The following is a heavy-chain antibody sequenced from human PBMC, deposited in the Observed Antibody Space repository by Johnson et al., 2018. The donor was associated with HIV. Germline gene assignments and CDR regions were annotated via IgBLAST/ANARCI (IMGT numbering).Heavy chain of an antibody. CDR3: ARDLLGMDDAFDI. D-gene: IGHD7-27*01. Sequence: VQLVESGGGLVKPGGSLRLSCAASGFTVSSNYMSWVRQAPGRGLEWVSVIYTGGSTYYAESVKDRFTISGDNSKNTLYLQMNSLRAEDTAVYYCARDLLGMDDAFDIWGQGTMVTVSS. J-gene: IGHJ3*02. CDR2: IYTGGST. CDR1: GFTVSSNY. V-gene: IGHV3-66*01.